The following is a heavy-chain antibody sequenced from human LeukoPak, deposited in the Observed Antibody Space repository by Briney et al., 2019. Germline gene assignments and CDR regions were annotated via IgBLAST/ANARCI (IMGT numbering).Heavy chain of an antibody. D-gene: IGHD6-25*01. Sequence: ASVKVSCKASGYTFTGYYMHWMRQAPGQGLEWMGWINPNSGETKHAQKFQGRVTMTRDTSISTAYMELSRLRSNETAVYYCGTLLSNAAFDYWGQGTLVTVSS. J-gene: IGHJ4*02. CDR2: INPNSGET. CDR1: GYTFTGYY. CDR3: GTLLSNAAFDY. V-gene: IGHV1-2*02.